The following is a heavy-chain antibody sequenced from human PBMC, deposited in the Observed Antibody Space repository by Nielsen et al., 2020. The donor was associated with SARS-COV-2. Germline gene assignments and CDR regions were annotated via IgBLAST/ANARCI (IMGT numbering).Heavy chain of an antibody. CDR2: ISYDGSND. V-gene: IGHV3-30-3*01. J-gene: IGHJ4*02. D-gene: IGHD7-27*01. CDR1: GFTFSSYA. Sequence: GESLKISCAASGFTFSSYAMHWVRQAPGKGLEWVAVISYDGSNDYYADSVRGRFTISRDNSKNTLFLQMNSLRAEDTAVYYCARGNGWGSYFDYWGQGIQVTVSP. CDR3: ARGNGWGSYFDY.